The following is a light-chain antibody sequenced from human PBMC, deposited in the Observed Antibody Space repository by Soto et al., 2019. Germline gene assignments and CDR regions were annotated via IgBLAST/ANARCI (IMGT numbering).Light chain of an antibody. V-gene: IGKV3-15*01. CDR2: DAS. J-gene: IGKJ1*01. CDR3: LQYNDWPTWT. CDR1: QSVGIK. Sequence: EKVMTQSPATLSVSPGERATLSCRASQSVGIKLGWYQQKPGQAPRLIIYDASTRAAGIPARFSGSGSGTEFTLTISSLQSEDFAVYYCLQYNDWPTWTFGQGTKVEVK.